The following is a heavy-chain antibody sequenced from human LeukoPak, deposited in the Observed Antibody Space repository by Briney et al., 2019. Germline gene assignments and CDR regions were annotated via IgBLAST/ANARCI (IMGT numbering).Heavy chain of an antibody. V-gene: IGHV3-30-3*01. CDR3: ARDAVSDRGKQWLAPGYYYYGMDV. Sequence: PGGSLRLSCAASGFTVSSNYMSWVRQAPGKGLEWVAVISYDGSNKYYADSVKGRFTISRDNSKNTLYLQMNSLRAEDTAAYYCARDAVSDRGKQWLAPGYYYYGMDVWGQGTTVTVSS. D-gene: IGHD6-19*01. J-gene: IGHJ6*02. CDR2: ISYDGSNK. CDR1: GFTVSSNY.